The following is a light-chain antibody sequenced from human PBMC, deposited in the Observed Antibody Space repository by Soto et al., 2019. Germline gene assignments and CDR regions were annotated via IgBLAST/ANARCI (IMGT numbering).Light chain of an antibody. V-gene: IGKV1-33*01. Sequence: DIQMTQSPSSLSASVGDRVTVTCRASQDIGNYLCWYQQRLGKAPKLLIHDASYLEAGVPSRFSGSGSGTDFTFTISSLQPEDFATYYCQQHDSLPLTFGGGTKVDIK. CDR1: QDIGNY. J-gene: IGKJ4*01. CDR3: QQHDSLPLT. CDR2: DAS.